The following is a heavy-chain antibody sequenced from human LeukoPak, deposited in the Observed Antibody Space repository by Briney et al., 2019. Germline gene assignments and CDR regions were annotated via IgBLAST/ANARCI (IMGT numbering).Heavy chain of an antibody. CDR3: ARSQRMVRGSSSLTGNRIFDY. CDR1: GFTFSSHG. CDR2: ISSSGSTI. Sequence: HPGGTLRLSCAASGFTFSSHGMNWVRQAPGKGLEWASYISSSGSTIYYADSVKGRFTISRDNAKNSLYLQMNSLRAEDTAVYYCARSQRMVRGSSSLTGNRIFDYWGQGTLVTVSS. D-gene: IGHD3-10*01. J-gene: IGHJ4*02. V-gene: IGHV3-48*04.